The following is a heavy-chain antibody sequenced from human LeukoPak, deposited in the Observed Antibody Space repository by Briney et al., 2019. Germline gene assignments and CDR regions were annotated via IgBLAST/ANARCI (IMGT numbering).Heavy chain of an antibody. CDR2: ISSSGGST. D-gene: IGHD4-17*01. CDR1: GFTLSSYA. V-gene: IGHV3-23*01. Sequence: GGSLRLSCAASGFTLSSYAMSWVRQAPGKGLQWVSGISSSGGSTYYVDSVKGRFTISTDNSKNTLYLQMNSLRAEDTAVYYCAKESTVTPGNVNWFDPWGRGTLVTVSS. J-gene: IGHJ5*02. CDR3: AKESTVTPGNVNWFDP.